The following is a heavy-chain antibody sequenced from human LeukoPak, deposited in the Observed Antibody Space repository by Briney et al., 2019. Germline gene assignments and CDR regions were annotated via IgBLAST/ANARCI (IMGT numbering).Heavy chain of an antibody. CDR3: AKDGSWSCTD. CDR2: ITKGGATV. V-gene: IGHV3-48*03. D-gene: IGHD2-8*02. J-gene: IGHJ4*01. CDR1: GFTLSNYE. Sequence: PGGSLRLSCAPSGFTLSNYEMNWVRLTPGKGLEWISYITKGGATVLYAESVKGRFTISRDNANSPLYLQMNSLRAGDTAVYYCAKDGSWSCTDWGHGTLVRVSS.